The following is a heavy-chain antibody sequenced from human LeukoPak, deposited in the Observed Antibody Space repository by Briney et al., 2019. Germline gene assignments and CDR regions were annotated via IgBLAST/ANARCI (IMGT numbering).Heavy chain of an antibody. CDR1: GFTFSSYG. CDR2: IRYDGSNK. J-gene: IGHJ4*02. CDR3: ARDIGWLQLGVLDY. D-gene: IGHD5-24*01. Sequence: GGSLRLSCAASGFTFSSYGMHWVRQAPGKGLEWVAFIRYDGSNKYYADSVKGRFTISRDNSKNTLYLQMNSLRAEDTAVYYCARDIGWLQLGVLDYWGQGTLVTVSS. V-gene: IGHV3-30*02.